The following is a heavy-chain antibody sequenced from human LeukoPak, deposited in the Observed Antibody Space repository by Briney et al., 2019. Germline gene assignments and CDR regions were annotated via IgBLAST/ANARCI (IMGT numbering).Heavy chain of an antibody. CDR1: GFTFSRYS. Sequence: GGSLRLSCAASGFTFSRYSMNWVRQAPGKGLEWVAFIRSSTTYTYYADSVKGRVTFSRDNDRNPLYLQMDSLRAEDTAVYYCARADTSEYYMDVWGNGTTVIVSS. CDR2: IRSSTTYT. CDR3: ARADTSEYYMDV. J-gene: IGHJ6*03. D-gene: IGHD2/OR15-2a*01. V-gene: IGHV3-21*01.